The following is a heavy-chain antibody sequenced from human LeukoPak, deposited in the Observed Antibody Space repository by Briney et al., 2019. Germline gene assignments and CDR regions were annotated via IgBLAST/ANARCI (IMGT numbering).Heavy chain of an antibody. CDR3: ARDGYSSGWNWFDP. CDR2: ISYDGSNK. CDR1: GFTFSNYG. D-gene: IGHD6-19*01. V-gene: IGHV3-30*03. Sequence: GGSLRLSCVASGFTFSNYGMHWVRQAPGKGLEWVAVISYDGSNKYYADSVKGRFTISRDNSKNTLYLQMNSLRAEDTAMYYCARDGYSSGWNWFDPWGQGTLVTVSS. J-gene: IGHJ5*02.